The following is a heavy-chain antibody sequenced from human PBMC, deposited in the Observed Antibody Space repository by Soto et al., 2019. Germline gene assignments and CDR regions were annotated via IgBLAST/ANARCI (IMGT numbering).Heavy chain of an antibody. CDR1: GGTFSSYA. D-gene: IGHD3-22*01. CDR3: ARPSQREMYYYDSSGYTWLHAFDI. V-gene: IGHV1-69*13. J-gene: IGHJ3*02. CDR2: IIPIFGTA. Sequence: GASVKVSCKASGGTFSSYAISWVRQAPGQGLEWMGGIIPIFGTANYAQKFQGRVTITADESTSTAYMELSSLRSEDTAVYYCARPSQREMYYYDSSGYTWLHAFDIWGQGTMVTVSS.